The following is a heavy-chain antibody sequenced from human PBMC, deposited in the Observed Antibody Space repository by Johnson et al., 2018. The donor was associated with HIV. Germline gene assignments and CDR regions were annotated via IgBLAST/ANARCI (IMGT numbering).Heavy chain of an antibody. D-gene: IGHD1-26*01. CDR3: AEEKVEWVLGAFDI. Sequence: QMLLVESGGGVVQPGRSLRLSCAASGFTLSNYGMHWVRQAPGKGLEWVAVIWHDGSNKYYADSVKGRFTISRDNSKNTLYLQMNSLRAEETAVYYCAEEKVEWVLGAFDIWGQGTMVTVSS. J-gene: IGHJ3*02. CDR1: GFTLSNYG. V-gene: IGHV3-33*06. CDR2: IWHDGSNK.